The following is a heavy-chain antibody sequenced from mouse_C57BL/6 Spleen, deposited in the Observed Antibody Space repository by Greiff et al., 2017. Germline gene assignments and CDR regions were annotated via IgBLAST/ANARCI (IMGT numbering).Heavy chain of an antibody. CDR2: ISSGSSTI. V-gene: IGHV5-17*01. CDR3: ARGSGTLAY. Sequence: EVKRVESGGGLVKPGGSLKLSCAASGFTFSDYGMHWVRQAPEQGLEWVAYISSGSSTIYYADTVKGRFTISRDNAKNTLFLQMTSLRSEDTAMYYCARGSGTLAYWGQGTLVTVSA. CDR1: GFTFSDYG. J-gene: IGHJ3*01. D-gene: IGHD4-1*01.